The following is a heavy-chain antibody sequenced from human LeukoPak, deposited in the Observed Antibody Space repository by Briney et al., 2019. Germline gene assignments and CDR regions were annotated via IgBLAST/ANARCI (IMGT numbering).Heavy chain of an antibody. Sequence: GGSLRLSCAASGFTVSSNYMSWARQAPGKGLEWVSVIYSGGSTYYADSVKGRFTISRDNSKNTLYLQMNSLRAEDTAVYYCAREWDDSSGYYNYWGRGTLVTVSS. CDR2: IYSGGST. V-gene: IGHV3-53*01. CDR3: AREWDDSSGYYNY. CDR1: GFTVSSNY. J-gene: IGHJ4*02. D-gene: IGHD3-22*01.